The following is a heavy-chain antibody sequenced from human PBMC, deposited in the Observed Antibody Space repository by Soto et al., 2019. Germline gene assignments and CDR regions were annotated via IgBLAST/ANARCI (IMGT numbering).Heavy chain of an antibody. V-gene: IGHV3-74*01. CDR3: ASQRARHYGMDV. CDR2: INSDGSST. J-gene: IGHJ6*02. Sequence: HPGGSLRLSCAASGFTFSSYWMHWVRQAPGKGLVWVSRINSDGSSTSYADSVKGRFTISRDNAKNTLYLQMNSLRAEDTAVYYCASQRARHYGMDVWGQGTTSTVSS. CDR1: GFTFSSYW.